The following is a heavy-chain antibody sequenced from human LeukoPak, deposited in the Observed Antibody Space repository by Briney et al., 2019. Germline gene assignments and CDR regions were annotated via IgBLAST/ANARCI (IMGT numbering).Heavy chain of an antibody. Sequence: GASVKVSCKASGYTFTSYAMHWVRRAPGQRLEWMGWINAGNGNTKYSQKFQGRVTITRDTSASTAYMELSSLRSEDTAVYYCAATGGGYYDSSGNFDYWGQGTLVTVSS. V-gene: IGHV1-3*01. CDR2: INAGNGNT. CDR3: AATGGGYYDSSGNFDY. J-gene: IGHJ4*02. CDR1: GYTFTSYA. D-gene: IGHD3-22*01.